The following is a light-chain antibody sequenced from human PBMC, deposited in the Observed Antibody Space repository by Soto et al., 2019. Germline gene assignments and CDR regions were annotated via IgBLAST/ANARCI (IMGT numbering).Light chain of an antibody. CDR1: QSLVYRDGNTY. Sequence: VVLTQSPLSLPVTLGQPASISCRSSQSLVYRDGNTYLNWFQQRPGQSPRRLIYKVSDRDSGVPDRFSGSGSGTHFTLKISRVEAEDVGVYDCMQGTHWPPYSFGKGTQLHIK. V-gene: IGKV2-30*01. J-gene: IGKJ2*03. CDR3: MQGTHWPPYS. CDR2: KVS.